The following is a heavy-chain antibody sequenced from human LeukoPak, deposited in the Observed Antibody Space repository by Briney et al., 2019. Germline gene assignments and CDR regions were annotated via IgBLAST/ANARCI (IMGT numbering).Heavy chain of an antibody. D-gene: IGHD3-22*01. CDR1: GFSVTTSY. V-gene: IGHV3-23*01. CDR3: AKELDSSGYFDY. J-gene: IGHJ4*02. Sequence: PGGSLRLSCAASGFSVTTSYMSWVRQAPGKGLEWVSGISGSGGSTYHADSVKGRFTISRDNSKNTLYLQMNSLRAEDTAVYYCAKELDSSGYFDYWGQGTLVTVSS. CDR2: ISGSGGST.